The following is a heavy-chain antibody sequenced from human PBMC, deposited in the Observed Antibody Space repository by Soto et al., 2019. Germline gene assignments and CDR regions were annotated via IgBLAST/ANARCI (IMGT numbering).Heavy chain of an antibody. D-gene: IGHD1-26*01. CDR3: ARGEQYSGRIFDY. CDR2: TYYRSKWYY. CDR1: GDSVSSNSAG. Sequence: STTLSLTYAITGDSVSSNSAGWSWVRQSPSRGLEWLGRTYYRSKWYYEYAVSVRGRITINPDTSKNQYSLQLNSVTPEDTAVYFCARGEQYSGRIFDYWGQGTLVTVAS. V-gene: IGHV6-1*01. J-gene: IGHJ4*01.